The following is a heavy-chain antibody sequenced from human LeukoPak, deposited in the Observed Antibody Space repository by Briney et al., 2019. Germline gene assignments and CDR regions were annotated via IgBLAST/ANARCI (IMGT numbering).Heavy chain of an antibody. Sequence: SDTLSLPCSLWVGPLRSYNWSWIPQPPGKGLEWIGYIYYSGSTNYTPSPKRRVTISVDTSKNQFSLKLSSVTAADTAVYYCASFASNYWGDGALLTVSS. J-gene: IGHJ4*01. CDR1: VGPLRSYN. CDR3: ASFASNY. V-gene: IGHV4-59*07. D-gene: IGHD6-6*01. CDR2: IYYSGST.